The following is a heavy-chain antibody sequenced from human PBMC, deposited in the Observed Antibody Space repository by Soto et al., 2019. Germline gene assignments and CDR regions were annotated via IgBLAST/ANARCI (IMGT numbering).Heavy chain of an antibody. Sequence: EVQLVESGGGLVKPGGSLRLSCAASGFTFSSYSMNWVRQAPGKGLEWVSSISSSSSYIYYADSVKGRFTISRDKAKNSLYLQMNSLRAEDTAVYYCASHASVTPHYGMDVWGQGTTVTVSS. CDR2: ISSSSSYI. CDR3: ASHASVTPHYGMDV. D-gene: IGHD5-18*01. CDR1: GFTFSSYS. J-gene: IGHJ6*02. V-gene: IGHV3-21*01.